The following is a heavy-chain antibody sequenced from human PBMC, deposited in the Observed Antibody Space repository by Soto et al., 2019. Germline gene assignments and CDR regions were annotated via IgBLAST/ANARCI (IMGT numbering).Heavy chain of an antibody. Sequence: AASVKVSCKASGGTFSSYAISWVRQAPGQGLEWMGGIIPIFGTANYAQKFQGRVTITADESTSTAYMELSSLRSEDTAVYYCAREGRWLQLLGYWGQGTLVTVSS. CDR1: GGTFSSYA. CDR2: IIPIFGTA. J-gene: IGHJ4*02. D-gene: IGHD5-12*01. V-gene: IGHV1-69*13. CDR3: AREGRWLQLLGY.